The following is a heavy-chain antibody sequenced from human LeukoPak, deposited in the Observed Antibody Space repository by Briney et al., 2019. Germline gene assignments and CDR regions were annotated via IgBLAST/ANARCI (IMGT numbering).Heavy chain of an antibody. CDR2: INPNSGGT. D-gene: IGHD3-22*01. CDR3: TKEGVDSY. CDR1: GYTFTGYN. Sequence: ASVKVSCKASGYTFTGYNMHWVRQAPGPGLEWMGWINPNSGGTNYAQKFQGRVTMTRDTSINTAYMELGRLTSDDTALYYCTKEGVDSYWGQGTLVTVSS. J-gene: IGHJ4*02. V-gene: IGHV1-2*02.